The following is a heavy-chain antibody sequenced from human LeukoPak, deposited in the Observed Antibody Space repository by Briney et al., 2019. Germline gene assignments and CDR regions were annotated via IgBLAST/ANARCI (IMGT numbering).Heavy chain of an antibody. CDR1: GFTFSSYA. J-gene: IGHJ4*02. V-gene: IGHV3-23*01. Sequence: GGSLRLSCAASGFTFSSYAMSWVRQAPGKGLEWVLAISGSGGSTYYADSVKGRFTISRDNSKNTLYLQMNSLRAEDTAVYYCAKDSAPWGVRSGYYGYWGQGTLVTVSS. CDR2: ISGSGGST. D-gene: IGHD3-3*01. CDR3: AKDSAPWGVRSGYYGY.